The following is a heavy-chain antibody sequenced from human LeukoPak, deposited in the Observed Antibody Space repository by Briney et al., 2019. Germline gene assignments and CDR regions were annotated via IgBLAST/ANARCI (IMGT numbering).Heavy chain of an antibody. J-gene: IGHJ4*02. CDR2: ISGTGTTI. D-gene: IGHD3-22*01. V-gene: IGHV3-11*04. Sequence: GGSLRLSCAASGLTFSDYYMTWIRQAPGKGLEWVSSISGTGTTIYSADSVRGRFTVSRDNARNSLFLHMNSLRAEDAAVYYCAVQITMIVVVPYFDYWGQGTLVTVSS. CDR1: GLTFSDYY. CDR3: AVQITMIVVVPYFDY.